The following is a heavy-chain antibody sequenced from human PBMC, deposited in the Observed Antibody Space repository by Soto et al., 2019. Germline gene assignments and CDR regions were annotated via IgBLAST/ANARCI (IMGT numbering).Heavy chain of an antibody. J-gene: IGHJ4*02. D-gene: IGHD4-17*01. CDR3: SRPTTVTTRTFDY. V-gene: IGHV1-69*01. Sequence: QVQLVQSGAEVKKPGSSVKVSCKASGGTFSSYAISWVRQAPGQGLEWMGGIIPIFGTANYAQKFQGRVTITADESTSTAQMELSSLKSEDTAGYYCSRPTTVTTRTFDYWGQGTLVTVSS. CDR2: IIPIFGTA. CDR1: GGTFSSYA.